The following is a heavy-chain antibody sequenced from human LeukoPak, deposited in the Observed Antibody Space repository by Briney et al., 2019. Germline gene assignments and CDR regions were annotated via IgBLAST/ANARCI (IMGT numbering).Heavy chain of an antibody. D-gene: IGHD5-18*01. J-gene: IGHJ4*02. CDR3: ARTARHLDY. CDR1: GFTFSSNW. CDR2: ISGSGTDI. V-gene: IGHV3-21*05. Sequence: GGSLRLSCAASGFTFSSNWMTWVRQAPGKGLECLSYISGSGTDINYADSVRGRFTISRDNAKNLLYLQMNDLRLEDTAVYYCARTARHLDYWGQGTLVTVSS.